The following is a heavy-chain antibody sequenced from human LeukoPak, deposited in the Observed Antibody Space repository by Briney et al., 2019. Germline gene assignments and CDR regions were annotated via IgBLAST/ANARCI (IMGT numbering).Heavy chain of an antibody. Sequence: PGGSLRLSCAASGFNFSIYWMSWVRQAPGKGLEWVANIKQDGSEKYYVDSVKGRFTISRDNAKNSLYLQMNSLRAEDTAVYYCATVPYYGGNPGGYYYYMDVWGKGTTVTVSS. V-gene: IGHV3-7*01. CDR3: ATVPYYGGNPGGYYYYMDV. J-gene: IGHJ6*03. CDR1: GFNFSIYW. CDR2: IKQDGSEK. D-gene: IGHD4-23*01.